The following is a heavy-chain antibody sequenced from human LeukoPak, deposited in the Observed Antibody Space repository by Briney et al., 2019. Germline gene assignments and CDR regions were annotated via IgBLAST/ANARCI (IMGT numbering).Heavy chain of an antibody. CDR1: GFTFSNAW. V-gene: IGHV3-23*01. CDR2: ISGSGGST. J-gene: IGHJ5*02. Sequence: GGSLRLSCAASGFTFSNAWMSWVRQAPGKGLEWVSAISGSGGSTYYADSVKGRFTISRDNSKNTLYLQMNSLRAEDTAVYYCAKDWPYFDWLQNWFDPWGQGTLVTVSS. D-gene: IGHD3-9*01. CDR3: AKDWPYFDWLQNWFDP.